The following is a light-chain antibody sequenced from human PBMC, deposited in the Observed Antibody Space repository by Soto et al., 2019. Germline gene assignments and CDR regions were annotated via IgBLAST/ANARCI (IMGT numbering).Light chain of an antibody. CDR3: QQYYSYPPIT. V-gene: IGKV1-8*01. CDR1: QGISSY. J-gene: IGKJ5*01. CDR2: AAS. Sequence: IRMTQSPSSLSASTGDRVTITCRASQGISSYLAWHQQKPGKAPKLLIYAASTLQSGVPSRFSGSGSGTDFTLTISCLQSEDFATYYCQQYYSYPPITFGQGTRLEIK.